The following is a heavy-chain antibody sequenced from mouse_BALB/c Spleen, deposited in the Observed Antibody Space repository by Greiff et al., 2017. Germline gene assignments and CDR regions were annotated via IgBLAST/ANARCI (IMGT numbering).Heavy chain of an antibody. D-gene: IGHD4-1*01. V-gene: IGHV14-3*02. J-gene: IGHJ1*01. Sequence: EVKLQESGAELVKPGASVKLSCTASGFNIKDTYMHWVKQRPEQGLEWIGRIDPANGNTKYDPKFQGKATITADTSSNTAYLQLSSLTSEDTAVYYCAREELGRYFDVWGAGTTVTVSA. CDR1: GFNIKDTY. CDR3: AREELGRYFDV. CDR2: IDPANGNT.